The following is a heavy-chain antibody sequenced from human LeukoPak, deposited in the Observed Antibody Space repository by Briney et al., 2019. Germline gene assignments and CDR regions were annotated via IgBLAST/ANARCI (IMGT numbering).Heavy chain of an antibody. CDR3: ARLDDGRDYGMDV. V-gene: IGHV4-59*08. D-gene: IGHD1-1*01. Sequence: KTSETLSLTCTVSGGSIRSYYWSWIRQPPGKGLEWIGYMYPSGITNYNPSLKSRITISVDTSKNQFSLKLSSVTAADTAVYYCARLDDGRDYGMDVWGQGTTVTVSS. CDR1: GGSIRSYY. J-gene: IGHJ6*02. CDR2: MYPSGIT.